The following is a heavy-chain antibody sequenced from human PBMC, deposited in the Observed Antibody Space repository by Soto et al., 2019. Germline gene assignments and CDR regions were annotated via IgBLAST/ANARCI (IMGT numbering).Heavy chain of an antibody. Sequence: EVQLLESGGGLVQPGGSLRLSCIASGFSFSNYAMIWVRQAPGKGPEWVSSIEISGRATYYADAMKGRFTISRDDSKNAVYLQMNSLRVEDTAVYFFAKGDWGYFDHCGQGRLVTVSS. CDR1: GFSFSNYA. D-gene: IGHD3-16*01. V-gene: IGHV3-23*05. CDR3: AKGDWGYFDH. J-gene: IGHJ4*02. CDR2: IEISGRAT.